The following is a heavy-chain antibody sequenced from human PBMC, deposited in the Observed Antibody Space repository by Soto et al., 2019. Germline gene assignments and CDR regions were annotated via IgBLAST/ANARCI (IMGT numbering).Heavy chain of an antibody. D-gene: IGHD2-21*01. CDR2: ISNDGSDK. J-gene: IGHJ4*02. CDR1: GFTFTRHA. V-gene: IGHV3-30*18. CDR3: AKACDGGHFCYIIDH. Sequence: GGSLRLSCAASGFTFTRHAMHWVRQAPGKGLEWVAIISNDGSDKHYADSVKGRFTISRDNSENTLHLQMNSLRAEDTAVYYCAKACDGGHFCYIIDHWGQGMWVTVSS.